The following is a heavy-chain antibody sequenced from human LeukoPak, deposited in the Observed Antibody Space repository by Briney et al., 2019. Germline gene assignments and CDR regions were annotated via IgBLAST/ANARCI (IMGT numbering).Heavy chain of an antibody. CDR1: GFTFSSYA. D-gene: IGHD1-26*01. V-gene: IGHV3-23*01. Sequence: GGSLRLSCAASGFTFSSYAMSWVRQAPGKGLEWVSAISGSGGSTYYADSVKGRFTISRDNCKNTLYLQMNSLRGEATAVYYCAKVAHRIVGATMRGYYFDYWGQGTLVTVSS. J-gene: IGHJ4*02. CDR3: AKVAHRIVGATMRGYYFDY. CDR2: ISGSGGST.